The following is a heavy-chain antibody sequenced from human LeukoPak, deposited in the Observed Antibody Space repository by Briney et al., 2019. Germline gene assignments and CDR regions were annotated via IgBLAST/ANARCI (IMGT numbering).Heavy chain of an antibody. CDR3: ARGGSAWDNPFDY. Sequence: ASVKVSCKASGYTFTAYYMHWVRQAPGQGLEWMGWINPNSGGTNYAQKFQGRVTMTRDTSISTAYMELSRLRSDDTAVYYCARGGSAWDNPFDYWGQGTLVTVSS. D-gene: IGHD6-19*01. V-gene: IGHV1-2*02. CDR2: INPNSGGT. J-gene: IGHJ4*02. CDR1: GYTFTAYY.